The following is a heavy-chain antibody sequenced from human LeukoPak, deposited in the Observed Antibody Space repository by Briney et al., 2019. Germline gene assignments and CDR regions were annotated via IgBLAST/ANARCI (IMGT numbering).Heavy chain of an antibody. D-gene: IGHD1-26*01. J-gene: IGHJ4*02. CDR2: IIPIFGTA. CDR1: GFTFSSYA. Sequence: GGSLRLSCAASGFTFSSYAISWVRQAPGQGLEWMGGIIPIFGTANYAQKFQGRVTITADESTSTAYMELSSLRSEDTAVYYCARGPQEWELLTTLDYWGQGTLVTVSS. CDR3: ARGPQEWELLTTLDY. V-gene: IGHV1-69*01.